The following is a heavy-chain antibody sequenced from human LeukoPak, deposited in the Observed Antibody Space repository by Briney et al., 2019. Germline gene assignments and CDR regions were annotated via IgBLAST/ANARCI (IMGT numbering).Heavy chain of an antibody. J-gene: IGHJ4*02. CDR3: ASESFPATTVPRDY. D-gene: IGHD4-11*01. Sequence: GGSLRLSCAASGFSFSSNGMNWVRQPPGKGLEWLSFISGSSETIYYADSVKGRFTISRDNARKSLYLQMNTLRAEDTAVYYCASESFPATTVPRDYWGQGTLVVIVSS. V-gene: IGHV3-48*01. CDR2: ISGSSETI. CDR1: GFSFSSNG.